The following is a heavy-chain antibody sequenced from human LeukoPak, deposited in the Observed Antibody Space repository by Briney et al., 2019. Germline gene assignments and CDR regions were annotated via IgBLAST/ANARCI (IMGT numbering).Heavy chain of an antibody. Sequence: GASVKVSCKASGYTFTGYYMHWVRQAPGQGLEWMGWINPSSGGTNYARKFQGRVTMTRDTSISTAYMELSRLRSDDTAVYYCARVAIRYFDWLLFWGQGTLVTVSS. CDR1: GYTFTGYY. V-gene: IGHV1-2*02. J-gene: IGHJ4*02. D-gene: IGHD3-9*01. CDR3: ARVAIRYFDWLLF. CDR2: INPSSGGT.